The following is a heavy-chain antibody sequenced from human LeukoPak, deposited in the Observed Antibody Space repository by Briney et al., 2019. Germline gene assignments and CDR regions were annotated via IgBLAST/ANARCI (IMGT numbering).Heavy chain of an antibody. Sequence: QSGVSLRLSCATSGFTFGDFHMNWLRQAPGKGLKHVSYISSGGSTTYYADSVVGRFSISRDDAKNFLDLQMDSLRDGDTAVYYCARDPPAGIFDSWGQGTLVTVSS. CDR2: ISSGGSTT. J-gene: IGHJ4*02. CDR1: GFTFGDFH. CDR3: ARDPPAGIFDS. V-gene: IGHV3-48*02.